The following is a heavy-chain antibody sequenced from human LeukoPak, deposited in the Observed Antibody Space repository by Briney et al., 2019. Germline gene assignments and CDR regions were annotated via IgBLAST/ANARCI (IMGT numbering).Heavy chain of an antibody. Sequence: GRSLRLSCAASGFTFSSYGMHWVRQAPGKGLEWVANIKQDGSEKYYVDSVKGRFTISRDNAKNSLYLQMNSLRAEDTAVYYCARARELWFGELLDYWGQGTLVTVSS. CDR2: IKQDGSEK. CDR3: ARARELWFGELLDY. CDR1: GFTFSSYG. J-gene: IGHJ4*02. D-gene: IGHD3-10*01. V-gene: IGHV3-7*01.